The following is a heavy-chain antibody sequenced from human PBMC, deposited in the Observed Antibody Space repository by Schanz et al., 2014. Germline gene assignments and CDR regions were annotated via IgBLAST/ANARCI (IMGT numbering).Heavy chain of an antibody. CDR3: ASDYNYFETEAP. V-gene: IGHV3-21*06. CDR1: GFSFSDYG. J-gene: IGHJ5*02. CDR2: ISSSGSSI. D-gene: IGHD3-16*01. Sequence: AQLVESGGGVVQPGRSLRLSCVASGFSFSDYGMYWVRQAPGKGLEWVSSISSSGSSIYYADSVKGRFTISRDNANNSLFLRMNSLRAEDTAVYYCASDYNYFETEAPWGQGTLVTVSS.